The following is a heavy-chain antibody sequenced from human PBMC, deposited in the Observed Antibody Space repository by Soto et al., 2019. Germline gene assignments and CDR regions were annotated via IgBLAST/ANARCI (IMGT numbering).Heavy chain of an antibody. D-gene: IGHD3-10*01. CDR2: INPNSGGT. V-gene: IGHV1-2*04. J-gene: IGHJ3*02. CDR3: ATVRTMVRDVDAFDI. Sequence: GASVKVSCKASGYTFTGYYMHWVRQAPGQGLEWMGWINPNSGGTNYAQKFQGWVTMTRDTSISTAYMELSRLRSDDTAVYYCATVRTMVRDVDAFDIWGQGTMDTVSS. CDR1: GYTFTGYY.